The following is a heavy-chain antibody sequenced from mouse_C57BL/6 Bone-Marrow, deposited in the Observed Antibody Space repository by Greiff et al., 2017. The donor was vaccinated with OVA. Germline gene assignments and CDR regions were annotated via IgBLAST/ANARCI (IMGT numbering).Heavy chain of an antibody. Sequence: EVQVVESGGGLVKPGGSLKLSCAASGFTFSSYAMSWVRQTPEKRLEWVATISDGGSYTYYPDNVKGRFTISRDNAKNNLYLQMSHLKSEDTAMYYCARDENYGSSFPYFDYWGQGTTLTVSS. CDR1: GFTFSSYA. CDR3: ARDENYGSSFPYFDY. CDR2: ISDGGSYT. D-gene: IGHD1-1*01. V-gene: IGHV5-4*01. J-gene: IGHJ2*01.